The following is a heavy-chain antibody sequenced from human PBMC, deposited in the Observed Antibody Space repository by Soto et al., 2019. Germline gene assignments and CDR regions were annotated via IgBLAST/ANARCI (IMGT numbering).Heavy chain of an antibody. CDR1: GFTFSTYG. D-gene: IGHD6-19*01. CDR2: IWYDGTNK. J-gene: IGHJ4*02. Sequence: XGSLRLSCAASGFTFSTYGMHWVRQAPGKVLEWLAIIWYDGTNKFYADSVKGRFTVSRDNYKNTLYLQMNGLRAEDTAVYYCATDGPRIAVAGTYPDHWGQGTLVTVSS. V-gene: IGHV3-33*01. CDR3: ATDGPRIAVAGTYPDH.